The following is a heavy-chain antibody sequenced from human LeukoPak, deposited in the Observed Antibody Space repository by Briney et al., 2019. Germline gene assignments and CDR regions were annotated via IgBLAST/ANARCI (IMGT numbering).Heavy chain of an antibody. CDR1: GGSFVNYA. D-gene: IGHD6-19*01. V-gene: IGHV1-69*06. Sequence: ASVKVSCKASGGSFVNYAISWLRQAPGQGLEWMGGIIPISGTTIYSQSFQGRVTITADRSTSTAYMDLSTLSPEDTALYFCAREAHPLSSGGNPFDYWGQGTVVTVSS. CDR3: AREAHPLSSGGNPFDY. CDR2: IIPISGTT. J-gene: IGHJ4*02.